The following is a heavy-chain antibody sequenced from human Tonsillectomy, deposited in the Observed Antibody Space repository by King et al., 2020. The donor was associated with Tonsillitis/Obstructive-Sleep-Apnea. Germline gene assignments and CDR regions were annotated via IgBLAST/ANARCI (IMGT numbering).Heavy chain of an antibody. CDR1: SGSFTTYY. V-gene: IGHV4-59*01. CDR2: ILYSGNT. D-gene: IGHD3-3*01. J-gene: IGHJ6*03. Sequence: VQLQESGPGLVKPSETLSLTCTVSSGSFTTYYWSWIRQPPGKGLEWIGFILYSGNTNYNPSLKSRVTISLDTSKNQFSLKLTSVTAADTAVYYCGRYDFWSGLGSHYYMDVWGKGTTVTVSS. CDR3: GRYDFWSGLGSHYYMDV.